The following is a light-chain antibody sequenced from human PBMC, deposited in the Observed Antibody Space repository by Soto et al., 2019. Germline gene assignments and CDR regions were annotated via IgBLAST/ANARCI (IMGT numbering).Light chain of an antibody. V-gene: IGLV1-51*01. CDR1: SSNIGSNY. CDR2: DSN. Sequence: QSVLTQPPSVSAAPGQKVTISGSGSSSNIGSNYVSWYQQLPGTAPKLLIYDSNRRPSGIPDRFSGSKSGTSATLDITGLQTGDEAVYYCGAWDTSLTAAVFGGGTQLTVL. J-gene: IGLJ7*01. CDR3: GAWDTSLTAAV.